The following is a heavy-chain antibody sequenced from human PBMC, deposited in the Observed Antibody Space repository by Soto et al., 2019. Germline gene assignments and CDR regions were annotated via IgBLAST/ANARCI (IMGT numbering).Heavy chain of an antibody. CDR3: AKMTSGSYGRNYGMDV. CDR1: GFTFSSYA. CDR2: LPERGSSP. Sequence: GGSLRLSCAASGFTFSSYAMSWVRQAPGKGLEWVSALPERGSSPYYADSVKGRCTISRDNSKNSLYLQMNSLRAEDTAVYYCAKMTSGSYGRNYGMDVWGQGTTVTVSS. J-gene: IGHJ6*02. V-gene: IGHV3-23*01. D-gene: IGHD5-18*01.